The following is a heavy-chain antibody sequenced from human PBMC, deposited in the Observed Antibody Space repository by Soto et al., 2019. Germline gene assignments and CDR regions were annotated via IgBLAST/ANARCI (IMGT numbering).Heavy chain of an antibody. CDR1: GYTFTSYA. D-gene: IGHD4-17*01. Sequence: ASVKVSCKASGYTFTSYAMHWVRQAPGQRLEWMGWINAGNGNTNPARDFQGRVTITADETTTTAYMELSSLRSEDTAVYYCATDQTRVGTYGGNSLDYWGQGTLVTVSS. V-gene: IGHV1-3*01. J-gene: IGHJ4*02. CDR2: INAGNGNT. CDR3: ATDQTRVGTYGGNSLDY.